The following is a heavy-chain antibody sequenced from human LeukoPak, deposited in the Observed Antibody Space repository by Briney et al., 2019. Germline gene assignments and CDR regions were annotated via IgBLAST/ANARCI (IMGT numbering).Heavy chain of an antibody. CDR3: ARGGRLVQYYFDY. D-gene: IGHD2-21*01. Sequence: ASVKVSCKASGYTFTNYYMHWVRQAPGQGLEWMGIINPSGGSTSCAQQFQGRVTMTRDTSTSTVYMELSSLRSEDTAIYYCARGGRLVQYYFDYWGQGTLVTVSS. CDR2: INPSGGST. CDR1: GYTFTNYY. J-gene: IGHJ4*02. V-gene: IGHV1-46*01.